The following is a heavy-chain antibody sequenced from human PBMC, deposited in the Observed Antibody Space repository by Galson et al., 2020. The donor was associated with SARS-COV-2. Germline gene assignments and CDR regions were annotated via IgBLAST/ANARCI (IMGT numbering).Heavy chain of an antibody. CDR2: IYDSGST. D-gene: IGHD5-18*01. CDR3: ARWGRSYSYGYFDY. J-gene: IGHJ4*02. CDR1: GASIRSYY. Sequence: ASETLSLTCTVSGASIRSYYWSCIRQAPGRGLEWIGTIYDSGSTNYNPSLKSRVTISVDTSKNQFSLNLTSVTAADTAFYYCARWGRSYSYGYFDYWGQGMLVSVSS. V-gene: IGHV4-59*01.